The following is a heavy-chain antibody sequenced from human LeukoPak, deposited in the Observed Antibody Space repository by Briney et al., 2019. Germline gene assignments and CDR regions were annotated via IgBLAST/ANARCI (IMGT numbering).Heavy chain of an antibody. CDR3: AGSLEVYSGFGHDAFDI. CDR1: GGSFSGYY. D-gene: IGHD2-8*02. V-gene: IGHV4-34*01. CDR2: INHSGST. Sequence: SETLSLTCAVYGGSFSGYYWSWIRQPPGKGLEWIGEINHSGSTNYNPSLKSRVTISVDTSKNQFSLKLSSVTAADTAVYYCAGSLEVYSGFGHDAFDIWGQGTMVTVSS. J-gene: IGHJ3*02.